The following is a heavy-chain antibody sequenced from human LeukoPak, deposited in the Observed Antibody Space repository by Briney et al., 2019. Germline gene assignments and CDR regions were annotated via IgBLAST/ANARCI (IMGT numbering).Heavy chain of an antibody. Sequence: GGSLRLSCAASGFTFSNYGMHWVRQAPGKGLEWVAFIRFDGSNDYYAESVRGRFTISRENSKNTLSLQMRSLSAEDTALCCCAKGGGGVIMDWGQGTQVTVSS. J-gene: IGHJ4*02. D-gene: IGHD3-10*01. CDR1: GFTFSNYG. CDR3: AKGGGGVIMD. CDR2: IRFDGSND. V-gene: IGHV3-30*02.